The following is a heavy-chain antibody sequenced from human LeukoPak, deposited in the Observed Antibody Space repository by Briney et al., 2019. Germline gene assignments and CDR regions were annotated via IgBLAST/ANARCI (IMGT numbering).Heavy chain of an antibody. CDR1: GFTFSSYG. D-gene: IGHD3-16*02. J-gene: IGHJ5*02. Sequence: GGSLRLSCAASGFTFSSYGMHWVRQAPGKGLEWVANIKQDGSEKYYVDSVKGRFTISRDNAKNSLYLQMNSLRAEDTAVYYCARDMGGYYDYVWGSYRSNWFDPWGQGTLVTVSS. V-gene: IGHV3-7*03. CDR2: IKQDGSEK. CDR3: ARDMGGYYDYVWGSYRSNWFDP.